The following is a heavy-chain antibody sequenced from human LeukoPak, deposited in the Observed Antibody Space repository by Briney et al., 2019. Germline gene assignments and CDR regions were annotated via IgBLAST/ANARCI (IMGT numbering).Heavy chain of an antibody. D-gene: IGHD3-10*01. J-gene: IGHJ4*02. CDR2: INAGNGNT. Sequence: ASVKVSCKASGYTFTSYAMHWVRQAPGQRLEWMGWINAGNGNTKYSQEFQGRVTITRDTSASTAYMELSSLRSEDTAVYYCAREDYPHGEGCFDNWGQGTLVTVSS. CDR1: GYTFTSYA. CDR3: AREDYPHGEGCFDN. V-gene: IGHV1-3*03.